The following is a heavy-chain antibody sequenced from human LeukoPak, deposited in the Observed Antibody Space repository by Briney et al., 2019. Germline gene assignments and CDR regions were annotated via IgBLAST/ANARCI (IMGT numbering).Heavy chain of an antibody. CDR2: ISGSGGST. CDR3: ANLKGLLSHFDY. V-gene: IGHV3-23*01. CDR1: GFTFSSYA. D-gene: IGHD2-2*01. Sequence: AGGSLRLSCAASGFTFSSYAMSWVRQAPGKGLEWVSAISGSGGSTYYADSVKGRFTISRDNSKNTLYLQMNSLRAEDTAVYYCANLKGLLSHFDYWRQGTLVTVSS. J-gene: IGHJ4*02.